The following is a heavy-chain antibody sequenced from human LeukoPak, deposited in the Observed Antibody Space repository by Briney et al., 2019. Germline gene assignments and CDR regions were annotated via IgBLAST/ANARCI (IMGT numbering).Heavy chain of an antibody. V-gene: IGHV4-38-2*01. Sequence: SETLSLTCAVSGYSISSGYYWGWIRQPPGKGLEWIGSIYHSGSTYYNPSLKSRVTISVDTSKNQFSLKLSSVTAADTAAHYCARRDFGGDFPYDHRGQGTLVTVSS. J-gene: IGHJ4*02. CDR3: ARRDFGGDFPYDH. CDR1: GYSISSGYY. CDR2: IYHSGST. D-gene: IGHD2-21*01.